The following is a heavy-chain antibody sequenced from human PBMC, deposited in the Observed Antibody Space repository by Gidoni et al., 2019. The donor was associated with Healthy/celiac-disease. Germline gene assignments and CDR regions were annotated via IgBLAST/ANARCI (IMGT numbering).Heavy chain of an antibody. Sequence: QVQLVDSGGGVVQPGRSLRRSCAAPGLPFSSYGMHWVRQAPGNGLEWVAVISYDGSNKYYADSVKGRFTISRDNSKNTLYLQMNSLRAEDTAVYYCAKDTGYSNYFDYWGQGTLVTVSS. CDR3: AKDTGYSNYFDY. D-gene: IGHD4-4*01. J-gene: IGHJ4*02. CDR2: ISYDGSNK. V-gene: IGHV3-30*18. CDR1: GLPFSSYG.